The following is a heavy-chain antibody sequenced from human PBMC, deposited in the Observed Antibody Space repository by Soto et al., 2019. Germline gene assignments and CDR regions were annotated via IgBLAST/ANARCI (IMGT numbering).Heavy chain of an antibody. J-gene: IGHJ5*02. CDR2: ISAYNGNT. CDR3: ARDAVVPYELERRSHWFDP. Sequence: ASVKVSCKASGYTFTSYGISWVRQAPGQGLEWMGWISAYNGNTNYAQKLQGRVTMTTDTPTSTAYMELRSLRSDDTAVYYCARDAVVPYELERRSHWFDPWGQGTLVTVSS. D-gene: IGHD1-1*01. CDR1: GYTFTSYG. V-gene: IGHV1-18*01.